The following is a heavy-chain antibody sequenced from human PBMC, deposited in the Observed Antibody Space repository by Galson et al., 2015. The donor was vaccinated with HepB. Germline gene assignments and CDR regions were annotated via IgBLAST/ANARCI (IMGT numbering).Heavy chain of an antibody. V-gene: IGHV3-15*01. CDR3: TTVFVDDILTGAVAFDI. D-gene: IGHD3-9*01. CDR1: GFTFSNAW. J-gene: IGHJ3*02. CDR2: IKSKTDGGTT. Sequence: SLRLSCAASGFTFSNAWMSWVRQAPGKGLEWVGRIKSKTDGGTTDYAAPVKGRFTISRDDSKNTLYLQMNSLKTEGTAVYYCTTVFVDDILTGAVAFDIWGQGTMVTVSS.